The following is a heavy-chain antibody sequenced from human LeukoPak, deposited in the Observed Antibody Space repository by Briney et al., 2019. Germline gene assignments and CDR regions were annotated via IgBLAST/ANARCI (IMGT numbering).Heavy chain of an antibody. CDR2: IYHDGST. V-gene: IGHV4-4*02. J-gene: IGHJ4*02. CDR3: ARDRGGYTYSHDY. D-gene: IGHD5-18*01. Sequence: PSETLSLTCAVSGGSISSNNWWIWVRQSPEKGPEWIGEIYHDGSTNYNPSLKSRVTISMDKSKNQLSLKLNFVTAADTAVYYCARDRGGYTYSHDYWGQGTLVTVSS. CDR1: GGSISSNNW.